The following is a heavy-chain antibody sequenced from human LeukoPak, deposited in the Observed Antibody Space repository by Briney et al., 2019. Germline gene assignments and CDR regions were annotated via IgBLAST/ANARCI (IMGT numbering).Heavy chain of an antibody. J-gene: IGHJ5*02. Sequence: PSETLSLTCTVSGGSLSSYYWSWIRQPPGKGLEWIGYIYYSGSTNYNPSLKSRVTISVDTSKNQFSLKLSSVTAADTAVYYCARVLPPMITFGGVIVAYNWFDPWGQGTLVTVSS. CDR2: IYYSGST. D-gene: IGHD3-16*02. CDR3: ARVLPPMITFGGVIVAYNWFDP. V-gene: IGHV4-59*01. CDR1: GGSLSSYY.